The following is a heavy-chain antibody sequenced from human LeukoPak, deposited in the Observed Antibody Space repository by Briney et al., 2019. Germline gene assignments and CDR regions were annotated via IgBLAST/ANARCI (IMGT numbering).Heavy chain of an antibody. CDR2: IELDGSGK. Sequence: GGSLRLSCAASGSIFSNYWMSWVRQAPGKGLEWVANIELDGSGKYYVDSVKGRFTISRDNSKNTLYLQMNSLTAEDTAVYYCARVGVVPAAIPDGFDIWGQGTMVTVSS. CDR1: GSIFSNYW. J-gene: IGHJ3*02. V-gene: IGHV3-7*05. CDR3: ARVGVVPAAIPDGFDI. D-gene: IGHD2-2*01.